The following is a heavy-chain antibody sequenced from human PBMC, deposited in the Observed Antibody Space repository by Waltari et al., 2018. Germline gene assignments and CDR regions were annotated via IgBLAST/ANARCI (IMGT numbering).Heavy chain of an antibody. CDR3: AANFDF. CDR2: IWHDGSNE. V-gene: IGHV3-33*08. Sequence: VQLVESGGGVVQPGRSLRLSCAAPGFTFINYGMHWVRQAPGKGLEWVAVIWHDGSNEYYGDSVKGRFTIYRDNSKNMLYLQMNSLRAEDTAMYYCAANFDFWGQGTLVTVSS. J-gene: IGHJ4*02. D-gene: IGHD2-8*01. CDR1: GFTFINYG.